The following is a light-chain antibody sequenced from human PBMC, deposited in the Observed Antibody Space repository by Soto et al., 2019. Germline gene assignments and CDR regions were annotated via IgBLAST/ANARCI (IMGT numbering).Light chain of an antibody. Sequence: QSALTQPRSVSGSPGQSVTISCTGTSSDVGGYNYVSWYQQHPGKAPKLMIYDVSKRPSGVPDRFSGSKSGNTASLTISGPQAGEEADYYASPSAGSYPYVFGPGTK. V-gene: IGLV2-11*01. J-gene: IGLJ1*01. CDR3: SPSAGSYPYV. CDR1: SSDVGGYNY. CDR2: DVS.